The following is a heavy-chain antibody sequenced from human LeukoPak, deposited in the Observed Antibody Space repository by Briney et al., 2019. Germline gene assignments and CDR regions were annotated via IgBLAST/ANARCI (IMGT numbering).Heavy chain of an antibody. J-gene: IGHJ4*02. Sequence: ASVKVSCKASGYTFTGYYMHWVRQAPGQGLEWMGWINPNSGGTNYAQKFQGRVTMTRDTAISTAYMELSRLRSDDTAVYYCARALLLGSSTSGALYWGQGTLVIVSS. V-gene: IGHV1-2*02. CDR1: GYTFTGYY. CDR2: INPNSGGT. D-gene: IGHD2-2*01. CDR3: ARALLLGSSTSGALY.